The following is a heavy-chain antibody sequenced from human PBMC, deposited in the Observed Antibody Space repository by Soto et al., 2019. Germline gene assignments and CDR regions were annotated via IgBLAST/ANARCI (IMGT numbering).Heavy chain of an antibody. Sequence: EVQLVESGGGSVQPGGSVRLSCAATGFFFNGPALHWVRQASGKGLEWVGRIRNQAKNYETVYAATMEGRITISRDESKNTAYLQMNSLKAEDSAVYYCTAAYVWGQGTLVTVPS. CDR2: IRNQAKNYET. D-gene: IGHD3-16*01. CDR3: TAAYV. V-gene: IGHV3-73*01. CDR1: GFFFNGPA. J-gene: IGHJ4*02.